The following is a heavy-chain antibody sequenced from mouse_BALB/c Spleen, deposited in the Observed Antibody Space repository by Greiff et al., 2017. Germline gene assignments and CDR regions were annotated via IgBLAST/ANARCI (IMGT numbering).Heavy chain of an antibody. J-gene: IGHJ4*01. Sequence: DVKLVESGGGLVQPGGSRKLSCAASGFTFSSFGMHWVRQAPEKGLEWVAYISSGSSTIYYADTVKGRFTISRDNPKNTLFLQMTSLRSEDTAMYYCARRPGDYYAMDYWGQGTSVTVSS. CDR1: GFTFSSFG. V-gene: IGHV5-17*02. CDR2: ISSGSSTI. CDR3: ARRPGDYYAMDY.